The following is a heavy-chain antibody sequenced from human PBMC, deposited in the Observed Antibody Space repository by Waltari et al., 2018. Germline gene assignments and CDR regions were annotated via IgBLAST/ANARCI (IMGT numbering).Heavy chain of an antibody. J-gene: IGHJ6*02. Sequence: QVQLVESGGGVVQPGRSLRLSCAASDFTFSSYAMHWVRQAPGKGLEGVAVISYNGRNIYYVDSVKGRFTISRDNSKRTLYLQMNSLRAEDTAVYYCARDYCDRTNCHGMDVWGQGTTVTVSS. D-gene: IGHD3-22*01. CDR3: ARDYCDRTNCHGMDV. V-gene: IGHV3-30*04. CDR1: DFTFSSYA. CDR2: ISYNGRNI.